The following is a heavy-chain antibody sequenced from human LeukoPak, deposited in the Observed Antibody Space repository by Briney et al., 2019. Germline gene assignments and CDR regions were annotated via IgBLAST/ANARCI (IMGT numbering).Heavy chain of an antibody. Sequence: PSQTLSLTCTVSGVSINSGDYHWSWIRQPPGKGLEWIGYIYFSGDTYYNPSLESRATLSLHTSENQFSLRLTSVTAADTAVYYCARVEVTANPNFDYWGQGILVTVSS. J-gene: IGHJ4*02. CDR1: GVSINSGDYH. D-gene: IGHD1-14*01. V-gene: IGHV4-30-4*01. CDR2: IYFSGDT. CDR3: ARVEVTANPNFDY.